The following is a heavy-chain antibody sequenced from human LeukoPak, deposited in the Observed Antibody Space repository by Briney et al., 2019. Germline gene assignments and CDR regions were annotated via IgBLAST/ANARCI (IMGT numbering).Heavy chain of an antibody. V-gene: IGHV4-31*03. CDR2: IYYSGST. D-gene: IGHD7-27*01. Sequence: SETLSLTCTVSGDSISSGGYYWSWIRQHPGKGLEWIGYIYYSGSTYYNPSLKSRVTISVDTSKNQFSLKLSSVTAADTAVYYCARGFVLTGFDYWGQGTLVTVSS. CDR1: GDSISSGGYY. CDR3: ARGFVLTGFDY. J-gene: IGHJ4*02.